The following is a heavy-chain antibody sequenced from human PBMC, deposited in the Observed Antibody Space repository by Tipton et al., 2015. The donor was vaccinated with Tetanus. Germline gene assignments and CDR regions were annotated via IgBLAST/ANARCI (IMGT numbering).Heavy chain of an antibody. CDR3: AGQGRRPVGPPVF. CDR2: IKPGDSDT. CDR1: EDTFTKYW. V-gene: IGHV5-51*01. Sequence: VQLVQSGAEVKKTGESLKISCHVSEDTFTKYWIAWVRQMPGRGLEWMGIIKPGDSDTRYSPSFRGQVTFSADKSITTPYLHWIGLKAPDPPIYFFAGQGRRPVGPPVFWGQGTRVTVSS. D-gene: IGHD3-10*01. J-gene: IGHJ4*02.